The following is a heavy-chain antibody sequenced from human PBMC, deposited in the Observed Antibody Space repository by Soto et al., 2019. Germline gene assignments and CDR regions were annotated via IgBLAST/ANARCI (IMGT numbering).Heavy chain of an antibody. J-gene: IGHJ4*02. CDR3: ARPDSTGYYSF. D-gene: IGHD3-22*01. V-gene: IGHV5-51*01. CDR2: INPDDYDT. Sequence: GESLKISCNASGYSFSTYWIAWVRQMPGKSLEWMAIINPDDYDTRYSPSFQGQVTISADRSIETAYLHWSSLKASDTAMYYCARPDSTGYYSFWGQGTLVTVSS. CDR1: GYSFSTYW.